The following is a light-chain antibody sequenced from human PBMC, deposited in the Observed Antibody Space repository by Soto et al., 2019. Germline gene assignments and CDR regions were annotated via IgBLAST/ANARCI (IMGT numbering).Light chain of an antibody. J-gene: IGKJ2*01. Sequence: DIVMTQSPDSLAVSLGERATINCKSSQSVLYSSNNKNYLAWYQQKPGQPPKLLIYWASTRESRVPDRFSGSGSGRDFTLTISSLQSEDVAVYFCQQYYSTSYTFGQGTKLAIK. V-gene: IGKV4-1*01. CDR1: QSVLYSSNNKNY. CDR2: WAS. CDR3: QQYYSTSYT.